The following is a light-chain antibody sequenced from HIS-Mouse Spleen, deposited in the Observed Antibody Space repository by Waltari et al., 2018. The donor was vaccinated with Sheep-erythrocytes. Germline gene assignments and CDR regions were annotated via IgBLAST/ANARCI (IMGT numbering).Light chain of an antibody. J-gene: IGLJ1*01. Sequence: QSALTQPRSVSGSPGQSVTISCTGTSSDVGGYNYGAWYQHHPGKAPKLMIYDVSTRPSGVPDRFSGSKSGNTASLTISGLQAEDEADYYCCSYAGSYNHVFATGTKVTVL. CDR2: DVS. CDR3: CSYAGSYNHV. V-gene: IGLV2-11*01. CDR1: SSDVGGYNY.